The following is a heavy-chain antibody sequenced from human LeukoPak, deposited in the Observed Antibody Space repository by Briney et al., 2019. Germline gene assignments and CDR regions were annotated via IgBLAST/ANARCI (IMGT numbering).Heavy chain of an antibody. D-gene: IGHD6-19*01. J-gene: IGHJ4*02. CDR1: GFTFSRYG. Sequence: GGSLRLSCAASGFTFSRYGMHWVRQAPGKGLEWGAIIWYDGSNQYYADSVKGRFTISKDNSKNTLYLQMNSLRVEDTAIYYCARDKGASGWYGDYWGQGTLVTVPS. V-gene: IGHV3-33*01. CDR3: ARDKGASGWYGDY. CDR2: IWYDGSNQ.